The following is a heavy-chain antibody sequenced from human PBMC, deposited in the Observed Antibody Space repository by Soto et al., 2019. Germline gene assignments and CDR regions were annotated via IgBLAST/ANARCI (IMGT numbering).Heavy chain of an antibody. Sequence: GGSLRLSXVASGFGFHTYWMHWVRQVPGKGLVWVARINSDGDTSTYADSVKGRFSISRDNTKNTLFLQMNGLRDDDTAVYYCTRHWVDYYGSGNYYPRFDPWGQGALVTVSS. V-gene: IGHV3-74*01. CDR1: GFGFHTYW. CDR2: INSDGDTS. J-gene: IGHJ5*02. D-gene: IGHD3-10*01. CDR3: TRHWVDYYGSGNYYPRFDP.